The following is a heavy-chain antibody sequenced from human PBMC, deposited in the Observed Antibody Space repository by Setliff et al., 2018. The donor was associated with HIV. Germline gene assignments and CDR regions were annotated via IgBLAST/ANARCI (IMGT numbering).Heavy chain of an antibody. CDR1: GYTFTSYA. D-gene: IGHD1-26*01. V-gene: IGHV1-2*02. CDR2: INGHSGDT. Sequence: ASVKVSCKTSGYTFTSYAISWVRQAPGHGLEWMGWINGHSGDTNYAQKFHGRVTLTRDTSISTAFMDLSSLRSDDTAMYYCARGVGSSWFDSWGQGTLVTVSS. J-gene: IGHJ5*01. CDR3: ARGVGSSWFDS.